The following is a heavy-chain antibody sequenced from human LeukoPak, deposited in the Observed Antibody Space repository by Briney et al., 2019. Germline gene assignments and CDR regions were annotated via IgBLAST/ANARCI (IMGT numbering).Heavy chain of an antibody. CDR3: AREILTGYAFDI. CDR2: ISYDGTNK. J-gene: IGHJ3*02. CDR1: GFTFSTYA. D-gene: IGHD7-27*01. Sequence: GRSLRLSCAASGFTFSTYAMHWVHQAPGKGLEWVAFISYDGTNKYCADSVKGRFTISRDNSKNTLYLQMNSLRAEDTALYYCAREILTGYAFDIWGQGTMVTVSS. V-gene: IGHV3-30-3*01.